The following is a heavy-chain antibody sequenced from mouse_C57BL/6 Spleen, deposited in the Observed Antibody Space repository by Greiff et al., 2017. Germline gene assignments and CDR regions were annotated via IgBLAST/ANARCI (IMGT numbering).Heavy chain of an antibody. D-gene: IGHD3-3*01. Sequence: VQLQQPGAELVKPGASVKLSCKASGYTFTSYWMQWVKQRPGQGLEWIGEIDPSDSYTNYNQKFKGKATLTVDTSSSTAYMQRSSLTSEDSAVYYCARQGLAWFAYWGQGTLVTVSA. V-gene: IGHV1-50*01. CDR3: ARQGLAWFAY. CDR2: IDPSDSYT. J-gene: IGHJ3*01. CDR1: GYTFTSYW.